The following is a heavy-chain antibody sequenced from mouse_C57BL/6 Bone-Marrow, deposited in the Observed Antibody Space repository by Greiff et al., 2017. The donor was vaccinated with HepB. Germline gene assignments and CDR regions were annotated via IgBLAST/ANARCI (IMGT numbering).Heavy chain of an antibody. CDR2: IRSKSNNYAT. Sequence: VQLKESGGGLVQPKGSLKLSCAASGFSFNTYAMNWVRQAPGKGLEWVARIRSKSNNYATYYADSVKDRFTISRDDSESMLYLQMNNLKTEDTAMYYCVRHSALTYYYAMDYWGQGTSVTVSS. J-gene: IGHJ4*01. CDR3: VRHSALTYYYAMDY. V-gene: IGHV10-1*01. D-gene: IGHD4-1*01. CDR1: GFSFNTYA.